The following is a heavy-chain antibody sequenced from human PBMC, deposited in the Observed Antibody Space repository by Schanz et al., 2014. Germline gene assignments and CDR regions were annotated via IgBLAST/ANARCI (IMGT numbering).Heavy chain of an antibody. D-gene: IGHD1-26*01. CDR1: GFSFGTYA. V-gene: IGHV3-23*01. CDR2: ISGTGGDDT. CDR3: ARNRGSGGQNWYFDL. Sequence: EVHLLESGGGLVQPGGSLRLSCAASGFSFGTYAMSWVRQAPGKGLLWVSSISGTGGDDTYYADSVKGRFTISRDNSKTTLFLQMNSLRAEDTAVYYCARNRGSGGQNWYFDLWGRGTLVTVSS. J-gene: IGHJ2*01.